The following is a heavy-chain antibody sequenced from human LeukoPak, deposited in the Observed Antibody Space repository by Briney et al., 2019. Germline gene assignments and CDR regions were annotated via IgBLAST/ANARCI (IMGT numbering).Heavy chain of an antibody. Sequence: SETLSLTCTVSGGSISSSSYYWGWIRQPPGKGLEWIGSIYYSGSTYYNPSLKSRVTISVDTSKNQFSLKLSSVTAADTAVYYCASFSLRYFDWYQGAFDIWGQGTMVTVSS. CDR3: ASFSLRYFDWYQGAFDI. CDR2: IYYSGST. J-gene: IGHJ3*02. D-gene: IGHD3-9*01. V-gene: IGHV4-39*07. CDR1: GGSISSSSYY.